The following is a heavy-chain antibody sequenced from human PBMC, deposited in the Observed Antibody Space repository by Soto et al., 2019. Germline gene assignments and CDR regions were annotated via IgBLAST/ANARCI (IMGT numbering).Heavy chain of an antibody. CDR1: GFTFSSYS. D-gene: IGHD3-10*01. CDR3: AREGLAGDAFDI. V-gene: IGHV3-21*01. Sequence: GGSLRLSCAASGFTFSSYSMNWVRQAPGKGLEWVSSISSSSSYIYYADSVKGRFTISRDNAKNSLYLQMNSLRAEDRAVYYCAREGLAGDAFDIWGQGTMVSVSS. J-gene: IGHJ3*02. CDR2: ISSSSSYI.